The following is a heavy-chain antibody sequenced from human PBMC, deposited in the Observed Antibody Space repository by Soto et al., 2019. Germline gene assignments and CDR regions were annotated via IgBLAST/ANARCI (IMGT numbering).Heavy chain of an antibody. V-gene: IGHV4-59*08. D-gene: IGHD3-9*01. CDR2: IYYSGST. Sequence: QVQLQESGPGLVKPSETLSLTCTVSGGSISSYYWSWIRQPPGKGLEWIGYIYYSGSTNYNPSLKGRVTISVDTSKNQFSLKLSSVTAADTAVYYCARHADAERYFDWSPQNWFDPWGQGTLVTVSS. J-gene: IGHJ5*02. CDR3: ARHADAERYFDWSPQNWFDP. CDR1: GGSISSYY.